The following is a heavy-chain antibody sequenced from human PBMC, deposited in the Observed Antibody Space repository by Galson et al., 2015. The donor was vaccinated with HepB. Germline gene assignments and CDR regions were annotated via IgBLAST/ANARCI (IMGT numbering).Heavy chain of an antibody. CDR3: ARYSSTMAFDY. Sequence: SVKVSCKASGYTFTSYYMFWVRQAPGQGLEWMGLINPSGDSATYSQEFQGTVTMTRDTSTSTVYMELSSLRSEDTAVYYCARYSSTMAFDYWGQGTLSPSPQ. J-gene: IGHJ4*02. D-gene: IGHD2-2*01. CDR2: INPSGDSA. V-gene: IGHV1-46*01. CDR1: GYTFTSYY.